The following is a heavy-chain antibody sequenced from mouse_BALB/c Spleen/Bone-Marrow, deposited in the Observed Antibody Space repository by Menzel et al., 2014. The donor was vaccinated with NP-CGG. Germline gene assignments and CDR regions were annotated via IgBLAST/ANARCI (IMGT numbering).Heavy chain of an antibody. CDR3: ARDRNYGSNCDYDV. CDR1: GLTFTDYY. J-gene: IGHJ1*01. D-gene: IGHD1-1*01. CDR2: IRNKANGYTT. Sequence: EVKLQESGGGLVQPGGSLRLSCPTSGLTFTDYYMSWVRQPPGKALEWLGFIRNKANGYTTEYSASVKGRFTISRDNSQSILYLQMNILRTEDSATYYCARDRNYGSNCDYDVWGAGTTGSVSS. V-gene: IGHV7-3*02.